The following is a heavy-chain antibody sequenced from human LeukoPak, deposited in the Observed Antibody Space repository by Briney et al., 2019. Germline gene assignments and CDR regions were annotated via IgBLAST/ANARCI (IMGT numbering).Heavy chain of an antibody. Sequence: GASVKVSCKVSGYTLSQLAMHWVRQAPGKGLEWMGGFDPEDGETIYAQKFQGRVTMTEDTSTDAAYMELSSLRSEDTAVYYCATYSGSYHYYWGQGTLVTVSS. CDR2: FDPEDGET. D-gene: IGHD1-26*01. CDR3: ATYSGSYHYY. V-gene: IGHV1-24*01. J-gene: IGHJ4*02. CDR1: GYTLSQLA.